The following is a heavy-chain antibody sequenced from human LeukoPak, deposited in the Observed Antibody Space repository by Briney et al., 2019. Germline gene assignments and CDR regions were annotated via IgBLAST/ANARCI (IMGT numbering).Heavy chain of an antibody. CDR1: GFTFSSYA. J-gene: IGHJ6*03. V-gene: IGHV3-30*01. D-gene: IGHD4-17*01. Sequence: GRSLRLSCAASGFTFSSYAMHWVRQAPGKGLEWVAVISYDGSNKYYADSVKGRFTISRDNSKNTLYLQMNSLRAEDTAVYYCARHPLRRIYYYMDVWGKGTTVTVSS. CDR3: ARHPLRRIYYYMDV. CDR2: ISYDGSNK.